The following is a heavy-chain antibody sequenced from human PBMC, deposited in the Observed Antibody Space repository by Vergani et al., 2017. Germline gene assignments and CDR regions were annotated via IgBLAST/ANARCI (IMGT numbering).Heavy chain of an antibody. V-gene: IGHV4-30-2*01. CDR2: MYHSGST. CDR1: GDSITNGGFS. Sequence: QLQLQESGSGLVKPSQTLSITCAVSGDSITNGGFSWNWIRQPPGKGPEWIGYMYHSGSTNYNPSLETRVTISGDTSKNQFSLKLSSVTAADTAVYYCARAPWTPSYYYYYMDVWGKGTTVTVSS. J-gene: IGHJ6*03. CDR3: ARAPWTPSYYYYYMDV. D-gene: IGHD3/OR15-3a*01.